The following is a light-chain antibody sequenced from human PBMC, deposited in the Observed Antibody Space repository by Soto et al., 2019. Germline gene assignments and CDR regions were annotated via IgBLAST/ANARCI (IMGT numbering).Light chain of an antibody. CDR1: QSVSSSY. CDR2: GAS. V-gene: IGKV3D-7*01. J-gene: IGKJ5*01. CDR3: QQYDNSPIT. Sequence: PGERVTLSCRASQSVSSSYLTWYQQKPGQAPRLLIYGASTRATSIPARFSGSGSGTDFTLTISSLQPEDFAVYYCQQYDNSPITFGQGTRLEIK.